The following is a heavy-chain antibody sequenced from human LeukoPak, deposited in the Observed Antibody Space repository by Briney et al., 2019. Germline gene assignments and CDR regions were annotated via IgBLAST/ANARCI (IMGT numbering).Heavy chain of an antibody. Sequence: ASVKVSCKASGYTFTSYDINWVRQATGQGLEWMGWMYPNSGNTGYAQKFQGRVTMTRNTSISTAYMELSSLRSDDTAVYYCARLLTYYYGSGSYYDPANPDYWGQGTLVTVSS. J-gene: IGHJ4*02. CDR2: MYPNSGNT. V-gene: IGHV1-8*01. CDR1: GYTFTSYD. D-gene: IGHD3-10*01. CDR3: ARLLTYYYGSGSYYDPANPDY.